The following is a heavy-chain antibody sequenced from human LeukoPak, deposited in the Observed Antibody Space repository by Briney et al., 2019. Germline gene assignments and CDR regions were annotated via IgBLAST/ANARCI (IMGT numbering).Heavy chain of an antibody. V-gene: IGHV3-21*01. CDR1: GFTFSSYS. Sequence: GGSLRLSCAASGFTFSSYSMNWVRQAPGKGLEWVSSISSGSSYIYYADSVKGRFTISRDNAKNSLYLQMNSLRAGDTAVYYCARVRTLNWFDPWGQGTLVTVSS. J-gene: IGHJ5*02. CDR3: ARVRTLNWFDP. CDR2: ISSGSSYI.